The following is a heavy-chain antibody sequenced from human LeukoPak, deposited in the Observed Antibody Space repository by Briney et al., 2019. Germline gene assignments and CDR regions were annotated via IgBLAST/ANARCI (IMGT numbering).Heavy chain of an antibody. J-gene: IGHJ3*02. CDR2: CHYSGNT. Sequence: PSETLSLTCTISGGSISSNYWSWIRQPPGKGLEWIGYCHYSGNTNYNPSLKSRATISVDMSKNQFSLTLNSVTVADTAVYYCARSASSTSRSAFDIWGQGTRVTASS. CDR3: ARSASSTSRSAFDI. CDR1: GGSISSNY. V-gene: IGHV4-59*13.